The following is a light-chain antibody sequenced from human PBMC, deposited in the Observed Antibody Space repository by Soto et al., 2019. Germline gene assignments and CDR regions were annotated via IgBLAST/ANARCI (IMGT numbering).Light chain of an antibody. CDR1: QSISRS. CDR3: QQYGDSPAT. Sequence: EIVLTQSPAILSVSPGERATLSCRASQSISRSLAWYQQKPGQAPRLLIYGAFNRATGIPDRFSGSGSGTDFTLTFSRLEPEDFAVYYCQQYGDSPATFGPGTKVDIK. J-gene: IGKJ3*01. CDR2: GAF. V-gene: IGKV3-20*01.